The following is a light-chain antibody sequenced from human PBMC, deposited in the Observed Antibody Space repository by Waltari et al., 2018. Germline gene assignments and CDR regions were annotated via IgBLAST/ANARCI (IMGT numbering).Light chain of an antibody. CDR2: QNS. CDR1: KLGDKY. V-gene: IGLV3-1*01. J-gene: IGLJ1*01. CDR3: QAWDSSTAWV. Sequence: SYELTQPPSVSVSPGQTAPITCSGDKLGDKYACWYQQKPGQSPVLVIYQNSKRPSGIPERFSGSNSGNTATLTISGAQAMDEADYYCQAWDSSTAWVFGTGTKVTVL.